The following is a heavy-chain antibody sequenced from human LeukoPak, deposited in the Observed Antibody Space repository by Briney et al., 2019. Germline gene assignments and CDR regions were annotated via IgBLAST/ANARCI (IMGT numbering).Heavy chain of an antibody. Sequence: SETLSLTCTVSGGSVKSPISYWSWIRQPPGKGLEWIGNVYYIGTTSYNSSLKSRVSISIDTSKNQFSLEVDSVTAEDTAVYYCARNTSSSPWFDPWSQGTLVTISS. V-gene: IGHV4-61*01. CDR3: ARNTSSSPWFDP. D-gene: IGHD6-6*01. CDR1: GGSVKSPISY. CDR2: VYYIGTT. J-gene: IGHJ5*02.